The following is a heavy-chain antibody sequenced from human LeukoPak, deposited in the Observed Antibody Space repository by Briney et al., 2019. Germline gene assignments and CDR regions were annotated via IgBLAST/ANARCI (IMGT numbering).Heavy chain of an antibody. J-gene: IGHJ4*02. CDR2: ITGSGGST. Sequence: GGSLRLSCAASGFTFSSYAMSWVRQAPGKGLEWVSAITGSGGSTYYADSVKGRFTISRDNSKNTLYLQMNSLRAEDTAVYYCAKEPKGRAGNYLALVFDYWGQGTLVTVSS. D-gene: IGHD5-24*01. V-gene: IGHV3-23*01. CDR1: GFTFSSYA. CDR3: AKEPKGRAGNYLALVFDY.